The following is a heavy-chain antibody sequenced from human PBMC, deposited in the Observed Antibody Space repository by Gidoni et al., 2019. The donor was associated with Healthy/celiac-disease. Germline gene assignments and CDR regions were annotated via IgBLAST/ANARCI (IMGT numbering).Heavy chain of an antibody. Sequence: EVQLVESGGGLVQPGGSLRLSCSASGVTFSSYAMHWVRQAPGKGLEYVSAISSNGGSTYYADSVKGRFTISRDNSKNTMYLQMSSLRAEDTAVYYCVTNREMAELDYWGQGTLVTVSS. CDR2: ISSNGGST. CDR3: VTNREMAELDY. V-gene: IGHV3-64D*09. CDR1: GVTFSSYA. D-gene: IGHD2-8*01. J-gene: IGHJ4*02.